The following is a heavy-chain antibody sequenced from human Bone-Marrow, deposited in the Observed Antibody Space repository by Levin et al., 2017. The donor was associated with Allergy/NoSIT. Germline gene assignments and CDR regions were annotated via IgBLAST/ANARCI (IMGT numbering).Heavy chain of an antibody. CDR1: GYSISSGYY. Sequence: SETLSLTCAVSGYSISSGYYWGWIRQPPGKGLEWIGSIYHSGSTYYNPSLKSRVTISVDTSKNQFSLKLSSVTAADTAVYYCARDLRDKQLVHFDYWGQGTLVTVSS. D-gene: IGHD6-6*01. V-gene: IGHV4-38-2*02. CDR2: IYHSGST. J-gene: IGHJ4*02. CDR3: ARDLRDKQLVHFDY.